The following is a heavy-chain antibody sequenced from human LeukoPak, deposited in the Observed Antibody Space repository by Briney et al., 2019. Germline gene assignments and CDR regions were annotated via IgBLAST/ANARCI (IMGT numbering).Heavy chain of an antibody. V-gene: IGHV5-51*01. J-gene: IGHJ4*02. CDR3: ARVFVQYSGIYTQPFDY. Sequence: GEALKISCKGSGYSFTRYWIGWVRQMPGKGLERMGIIYPGYSDTRYSPSFQGQVTISADKSISTAYLQWSSLKASDTAIYYCARVFVQYSGIYTQPFDYWGQGTLVTVSS. CDR2: IYPGYSDT. CDR1: GYSFTRYW. D-gene: IGHD1-26*01.